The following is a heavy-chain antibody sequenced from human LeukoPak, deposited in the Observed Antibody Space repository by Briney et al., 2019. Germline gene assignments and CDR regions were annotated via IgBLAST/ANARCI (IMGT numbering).Heavy chain of an antibody. V-gene: IGHV3-7*01. CDR2: IKQDGSEK. J-gene: IGHJ4*02. D-gene: IGHD2-21*01. CDR1: GFTFSSNW. CDR3: ARDVGLWYFDY. Sequence: GGSLRLSCAASGFTFSSNWMSWVRQAPGKGLEWVANIKQDGSEKYYVDSVKGRFTISRDNAKNSLYLQMNSLRAEDTAVYYCARDVGLWYFDYWGQGTLVTVSS.